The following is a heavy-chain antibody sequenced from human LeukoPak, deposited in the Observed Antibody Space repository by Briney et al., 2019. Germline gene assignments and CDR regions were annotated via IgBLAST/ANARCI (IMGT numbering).Heavy chain of an antibody. J-gene: IGHJ6*04. D-gene: IGHD2-2*01. Sequence: GGSLRLSCAASRFTFSSYAMDWIRQAPGKGLEWVVVISNDGDKKYYADSVKGRFTISRDNSKNTLYLQMDSLRPEDTGVYYCARGGYCSSSSCCGYYHYYHMDVWGKGTTVTVSS. CDR3: ARGGYCSSSSCCGYYHYYHMDV. CDR2: ISNDGDKK. CDR1: RFTFSSYA. V-gene: IGHV3-30*04.